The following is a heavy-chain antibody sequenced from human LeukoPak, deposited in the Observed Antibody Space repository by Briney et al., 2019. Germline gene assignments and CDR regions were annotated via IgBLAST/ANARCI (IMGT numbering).Heavy chain of an antibody. CDR1: GGSISSYY. Sequence: SETLSLTCTVSGGSISSYYWSWIRQPPGKGLEWIGRIYTSGSTNYNPSLKSRVTLSVDTSKNQFSLKLSSVTAADAAVYYGAREVNQNAPPDVWGQGTTVTVSS. CDR3: AREVNQNAPPDV. J-gene: IGHJ6*02. D-gene: IGHD2-21*01. V-gene: IGHV4-4*07. CDR2: IYTSGST.